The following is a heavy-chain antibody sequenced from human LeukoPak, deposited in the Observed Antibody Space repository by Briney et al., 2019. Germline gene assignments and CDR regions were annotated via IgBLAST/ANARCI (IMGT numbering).Heavy chain of an antibody. J-gene: IGHJ6*03. D-gene: IGHD1-1*01. CDR2: ITSSSSYT. CDR1: GITFSNYN. V-gene: IGHV3-21*01. CDR3: ARDPYNGAYSEGYYYYYMDV. Sequence: GGSLRLSCAAPGITFSNYNMNWVRQAPGKGLEWISAITSSSSYTFYADSVKGRFTISRDNAQNSLYLQMNSLRVKDTAIYYCARDPYNGAYSEGYYYYYMDVWGKGTTVTVSS.